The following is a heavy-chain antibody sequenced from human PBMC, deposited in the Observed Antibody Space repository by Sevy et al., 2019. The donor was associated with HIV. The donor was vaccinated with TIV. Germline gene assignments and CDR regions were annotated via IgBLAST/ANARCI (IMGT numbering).Heavy chain of an antibody. J-gene: IGHJ6*04. CDR1: SASITSYY. V-gene: IGHV4-59*01. Sequence: SETLSLTCTVSSASITSYYYSWIRQPPGKGLEWIAYTYYSGSTNYNPSLKSRVTISIDTSKNQLSLKLSSVTAADTAVYYCVRGGSPSRGVDIWGKGTTVTVSS. D-gene: IGHD6-19*01. CDR2: TYYSGST. CDR3: VRGGSPSRGVDI.